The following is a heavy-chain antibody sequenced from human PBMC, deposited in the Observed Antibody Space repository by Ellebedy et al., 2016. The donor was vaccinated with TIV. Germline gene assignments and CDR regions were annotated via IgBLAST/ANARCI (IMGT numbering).Heavy chain of an antibody. J-gene: IGHJ4*02. CDR1: GYSFTSYW. V-gene: IGHV5-51*01. CDR2: IYPGDSDT. D-gene: IGHD3-22*01. CDR3: ATTGRYYYDSSGYPAGY. Sequence: KVSXKGSGYSFTSYWIGWVRQMPGKGLEWMGIIYPGDSDTRYSPSFQGQVTISADKSISTAYLQWSSLKASDTAMYYCATTGRYYYDSSGYPAGYWGQGTLVTVSS.